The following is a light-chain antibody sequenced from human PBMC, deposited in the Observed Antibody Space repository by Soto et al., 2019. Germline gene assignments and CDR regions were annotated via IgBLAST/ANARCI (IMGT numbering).Light chain of an antibody. V-gene: IGKV3-11*01. Sequence: EIVLTQSPATLSLSPGERATLSCRASQSVSSSLAWYQQKPGQAPRLLVYDASNRATGIPARLSGSGPGTDFTLTISSLEPEDFALYYCQQRSNWPPTFGQGTKVEIK. CDR3: QQRSNWPPT. J-gene: IGKJ1*01. CDR1: QSVSSS. CDR2: DAS.